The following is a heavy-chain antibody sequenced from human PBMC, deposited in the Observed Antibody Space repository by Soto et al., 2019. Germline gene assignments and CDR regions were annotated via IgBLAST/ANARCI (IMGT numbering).Heavy chain of an antibody. CDR1: GYTFTGYY. Sequence: GASVKVSCKASGYTFTGYYMHWVRQAPGQGLEWMGWINPNSGGTNYAQKFQGRVTMTRDTSISTAYMELSRLRSDDTAVYYCARHGKRITMIVHFGPWGQGTLVTVSS. V-gene: IGHV1-2*02. D-gene: IGHD3-22*01. J-gene: IGHJ5*02. CDR2: INPNSGGT. CDR3: ARHGKRITMIVHFGP.